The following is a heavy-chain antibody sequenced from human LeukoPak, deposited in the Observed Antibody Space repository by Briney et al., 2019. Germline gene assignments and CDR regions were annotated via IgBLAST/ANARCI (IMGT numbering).Heavy chain of an antibody. CDR1: GGSISSGGYY. CDR3: ATYCSGGSCKLAYYFDY. J-gene: IGHJ4*02. V-gene: IGHV4-30-2*01. Sequence: SQTLSLTCTVSGGSISSGGYYWSWIRQPPGKGLEWIGYIYHSGSTYYNPSLKSRVTISVDRSKNQFSLKLSSVTAADTAVYYCATYCSGGSCKLAYYFDYWGQGTLVTVSS. D-gene: IGHD2-15*01. CDR2: IYHSGST.